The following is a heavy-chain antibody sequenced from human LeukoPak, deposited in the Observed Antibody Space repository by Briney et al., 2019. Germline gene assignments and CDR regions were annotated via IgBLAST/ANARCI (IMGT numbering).Heavy chain of an antibody. Sequence: ASVKFSCKASGYTFTSYGISWVRQAPGQGLEWMGWISAYNGNTNYALKLQGRVTMTTDTSTSTAYMELRSLRSDDTAVYYCARELYDFWSGTKRNAFDIWGQGTMVTVSS. CDR1: GYTFTSYG. V-gene: IGHV1-18*01. J-gene: IGHJ3*02. D-gene: IGHD3-3*01. CDR2: ISAYNGNT. CDR3: ARELYDFWSGTKRNAFDI.